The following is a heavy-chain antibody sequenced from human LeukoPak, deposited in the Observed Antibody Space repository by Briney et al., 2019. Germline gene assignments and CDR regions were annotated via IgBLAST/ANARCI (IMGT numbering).Heavy chain of an antibody. CDR2: IWYDRSNK. J-gene: IGHJ4*02. D-gene: IGHD3-9*01. Sequence: PGRSLRLSCAASGFTFSSYGMHWVRQAPGKGLEWVAVIWYDRSNKYYADSVKGRFTISRDNSKNTLYLQMNSLRAEDTAVYYCARGPFDWLLHMGFDYWGQGTLVTVSS. CDR1: GFTFSSYG. CDR3: ARGPFDWLLHMGFDY. V-gene: IGHV3-33*01.